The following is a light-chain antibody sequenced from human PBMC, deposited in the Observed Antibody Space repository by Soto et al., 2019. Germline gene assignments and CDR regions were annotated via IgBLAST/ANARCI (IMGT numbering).Light chain of an antibody. CDR2: DTS. J-gene: IGKJ2*01. CDR3: QQSGSSPRT. CDR1: QSVSNVY. V-gene: IGKV3-20*01. Sequence: EIVLTQSPGTLSLSPGERATLSCRASQSVSNVYLAWYQRKPGQAPRLLIYDTSNRATGIPDRFSGSGSGTDFTLTISRLEPEDFAVYYCQQSGSSPRTFGQGTKREIK.